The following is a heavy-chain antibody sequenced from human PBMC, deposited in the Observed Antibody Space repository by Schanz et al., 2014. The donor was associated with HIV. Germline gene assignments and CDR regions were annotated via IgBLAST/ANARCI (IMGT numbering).Heavy chain of an antibody. CDR1: GFSFDSFG. CDR2: VSFDGSKK. V-gene: IGHV3-30*18. J-gene: IGHJ6*02. CDR3: AKGYYSSYYYYGMDV. Sequence: QVQLVESGGGVVQPGRSLRLSCIASGFSFDSFGMHWVRQAPGKGLEWVAVVSFDGSKKYYADSVKGRFTISRDNSKSTLSLQMNSLRAEDTAIYYCAKGYYSSYYYYGMDVWGQGTTVTVSS. D-gene: IGHD3-10*01.